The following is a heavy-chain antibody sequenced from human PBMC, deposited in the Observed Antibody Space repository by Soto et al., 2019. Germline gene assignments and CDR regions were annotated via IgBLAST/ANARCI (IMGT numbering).Heavy chain of an antibody. J-gene: IGHJ5*02. CDR3: AKFYSGGSYLNWFDP. V-gene: IGHV3-23*01. CDR2: IRGSGGST. CDR1: GFTFSSYA. D-gene: IGHD2-15*01. Sequence: GGSLRLSCAASGFTFSSYAMSWVRQAPGKGLEWVSAIRGSGGSTYYADSVKGRFTISRDNSKNTLYRQMNSLRAEDTAEYHYAKFYSGGSYLNWFDPWGQGTLVTVSS.